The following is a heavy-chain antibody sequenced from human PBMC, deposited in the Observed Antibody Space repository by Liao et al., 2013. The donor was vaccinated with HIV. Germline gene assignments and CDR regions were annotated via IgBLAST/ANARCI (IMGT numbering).Heavy chain of an antibody. CDR1: GGSITGYY. D-gene: IGHD3-3*01. V-gene: IGHV4-4*07. J-gene: IGHJ4*02. CDR3: ARTRTPHWVEWRVDY. Sequence: QVQLQESVPGLVKPSETLSLTCSVSGGSITGYYWSCIRQPAGKGLEWIGRISTSGSTNYNPSLKSRVTMSVDTSKKQFSLKLTSVTAADTAVYYCARTRTPHWVEWRVDYWGQGTLVTVSS. CDR2: ISTSGST.